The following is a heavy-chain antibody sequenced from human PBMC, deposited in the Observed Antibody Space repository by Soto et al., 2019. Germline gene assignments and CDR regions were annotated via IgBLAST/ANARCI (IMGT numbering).Heavy chain of an antibody. D-gene: IGHD3-3*01. Sequence: GASVKVSCKASGYTFTSYHISWVRQAPGQGLEWMGRIIPIPDITNYAQKFQGRVTVTADRSTSTAYMELTSLKSEDTAVYYCARDRITTRGDAFDLWGQGTMVTVSS. CDR3: ARDRITTRGDAFDL. CDR1: GYTFTSYH. V-gene: IGHV1-69*04. J-gene: IGHJ3*01. CDR2: IIPIPDIT.